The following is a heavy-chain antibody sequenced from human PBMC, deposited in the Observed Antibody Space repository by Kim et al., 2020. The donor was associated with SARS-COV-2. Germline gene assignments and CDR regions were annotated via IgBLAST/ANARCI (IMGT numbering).Heavy chain of an antibody. CDR2: IRTRASAETT. CDR3: AKNRGGSDWPVFDY. V-gene: IGHV3-23*01. J-gene: IGHJ4*02. CDR1: GFNLSNNV. D-gene: IGHD2-21*02. Sequence: GGSLRLSCAASGFNLSNNVMSWVRQAPGMGLDCVSSIRTRASAETTYYADSVNGRFTVSRDSSKNTLYLHLNSLRADDTALYYCAKNRGGSDWPVFDYWGQGTLVTVSS.